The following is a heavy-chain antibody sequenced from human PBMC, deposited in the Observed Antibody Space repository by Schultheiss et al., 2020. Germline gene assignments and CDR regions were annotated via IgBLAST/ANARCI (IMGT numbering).Heavy chain of an antibody. V-gene: IGHV3-13*01. J-gene: IGHJ4*02. CDR2: IGTAGDT. CDR1: GFTFSSYD. Sequence: GGSLRLSCAASGFTFSSYDMHWVRQATGKGLEWVSAIGTAGDTYYPGSVKGRFTISRDNSKNTLYLQMNSLRAEDTAVYYCAKRLVVIGWGQGTLVTVSS. CDR3: AKRLVVIG. D-gene: IGHD3-22*01.